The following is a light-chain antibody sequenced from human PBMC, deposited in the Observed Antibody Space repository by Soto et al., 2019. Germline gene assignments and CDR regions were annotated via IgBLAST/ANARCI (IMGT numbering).Light chain of an antibody. Sequence: DLQMTQSQSSLSAYVGDRVSITCRASQSSSTHLSWYQQKPGKAPKXXIYAASSLQSWVPSSVTGSGSGTDVTLTISSLQPEDFATYYCQQSYTSWWTFGQGTKVDIK. CDR1: QSSSTH. CDR3: QQSYTSWWT. J-gene: IGKJ1*01. V-gene: IGKV1-39*01. CDR2: AAS.